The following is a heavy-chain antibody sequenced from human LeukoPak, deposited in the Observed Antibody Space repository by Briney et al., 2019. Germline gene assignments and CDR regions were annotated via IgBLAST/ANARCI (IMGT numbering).Heavy chain of an antibody. CDR1: GFTFSSYA. J-gene: IGHJ6*03. CDR2: ISGSGGST. V-gene: IGHV3-23*01. D-gene: IGHD3-10*01. Sequence: GGSLRLSCAASGFTFSSYAMSWVRQAPGKGLEWVSAISGSGGSTYYADSVKGRFTISRDNSKNTLYLQMNSLRAEDTAVYYCAKLWGSEYYYYMDVWGKGTTVTVSS. CDR3: AKLWGSEYYYYMDV.